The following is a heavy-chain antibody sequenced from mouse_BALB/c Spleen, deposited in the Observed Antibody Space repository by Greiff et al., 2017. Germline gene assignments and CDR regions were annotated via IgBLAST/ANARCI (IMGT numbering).Heavy chain of an antibody. CDR3: ASYYGGYAMDY. CDR2: INPSNGRT. CDR1: GYTFTSYW. Sequence: VQLKQPGAELVKPGASVKLSCKASGYTFTSYWMHWVKQRPGQGLEWIGEINPSNGRTNYNEKFKSKATLTVDKSSSTAYMQLSSLTSEDSAVYYCASYYGGYAMDYWGQGTSVTVSS. D-gene: IGHD1-1*01. V-gene: IGHV1S81*02. J-gene: IGHJ4*01.